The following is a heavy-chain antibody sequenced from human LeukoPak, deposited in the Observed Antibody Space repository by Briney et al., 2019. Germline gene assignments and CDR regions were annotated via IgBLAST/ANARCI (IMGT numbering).Heavy chain of an antibody. Sequence: PSETLSLTCTVSGYSISSGYYWVWIRQPPGKGLEWIGSIYRSGSTNYNPSLKSRVTISVDTSKNQFSLKVSSVTAADTAVYYCARHVPRDSSGYLATFDYWGQGTLVTVSS. J-gene: IGHJ4*02. V-gene: IGHV4-38-2*02. CDR3: ARHVPRDSSGYLATFDY. D-gene: IGHD3-22*01. CDR1: GYSISSGYY. CDR2: IYRSGST.